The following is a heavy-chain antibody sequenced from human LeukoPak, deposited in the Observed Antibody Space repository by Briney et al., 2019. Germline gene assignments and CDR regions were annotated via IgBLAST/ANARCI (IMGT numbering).Heavy chain of an antibody. J-gene: IGHJ6*02. CDR3: ARDLEMATIQGYYYYGMDV. CDR1: GGTFSSYT. V-gene: IGHV1-69*04. CDR2: IIPILGIA. D-gene: IGHD5-24*01. Sequence: SVKVSCKASGGTFSSYTISWVRQAPRQGLEWMGRIIPILGIANYAQKFQGRVTITADKSTSTAYMELSSLRSEDTAVYYCARDLEMATIQGYYYYGMDVWGQGTTVTVSS.